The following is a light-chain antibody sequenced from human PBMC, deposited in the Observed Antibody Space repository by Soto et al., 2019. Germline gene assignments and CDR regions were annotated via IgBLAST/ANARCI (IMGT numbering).Light chain of an antibody. CDR1: QSVNNY. J-gene: IGKJ5*01. CDR2: DAS. CDR3: QQRSNWPIT. V-gene: IGKV3-11*01. Sequence: EIVLTQSPGTLYLSPGDRVTLSCRASQSVNNYLAWFQQKPGQAPRLLIYDASSRAIGVPARFSGSGSGTDFTLTIGSLEPEDFAVYYCQQRSNWPITFGHGTRLEIK.